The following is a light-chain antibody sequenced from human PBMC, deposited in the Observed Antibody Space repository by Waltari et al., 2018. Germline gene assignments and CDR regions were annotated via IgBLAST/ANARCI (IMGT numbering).Light chain of an antibody. CDR1: RSHFRLLDS. Sequence: SALPQPASVSGSPRQSSTLSCPGTRSHFRLLDSASWYQQRPGKGPPLIIYVVVKRLSGVSNRFSGSMSGYAATLTISGLQAEGEADSYCCSYTSSDTYVIGSGTTVTVL. CDR2: VVV. CDR3: CSYTSSDTYV. V-gene: IGLV2-14*03. J-gene: IGLJ1*01.